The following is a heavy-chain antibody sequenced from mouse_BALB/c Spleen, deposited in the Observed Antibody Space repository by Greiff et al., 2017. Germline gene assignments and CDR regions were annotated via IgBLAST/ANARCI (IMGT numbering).Heavy chain of an antibody. Sequence: QVQLQQPDAELVKPGASVKLSCKASGYTFTDHAIYWVKQKPEQGLEWIGYIYPGNGDINFNEKFKGKATLTADKSSSTAYMQLNSLTSEDSAVYFCKGDGSYAMDYWGQGTSVTVSS. J-gene: IGHJ4*01. CDR2: IYPGNGDI. D-gene: IGHD2-3*01. V-gene: IGHV1S53*02. CDR1: GYTFTDHA. CDR3: KGDGSYAMDY.